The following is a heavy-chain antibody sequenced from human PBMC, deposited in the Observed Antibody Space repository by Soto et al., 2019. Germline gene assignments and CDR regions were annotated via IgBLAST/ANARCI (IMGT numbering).Heavy chain of an antibody. Sequence: QVQLVQSGAEVKKPGASVKVSCKASGYTFTSYGISWVRQAPGQGLEWMGWISAYNGNTNYAKKLQGRVTMTTDTSPSTAYMAPTRLRSGDTAVYYCARDAESCDYWAQGTLVTVSS. CDR3: ARDAESCDY. CDR1: GYTFTSYG. V-gene: IGHV1-18*01. J-gene: IGHJ4*02. D-gene: IGHD2-15*01. CDR2: ISAYNGNT.